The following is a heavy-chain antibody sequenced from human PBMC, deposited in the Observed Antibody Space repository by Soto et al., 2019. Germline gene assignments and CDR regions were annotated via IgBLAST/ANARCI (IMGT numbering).Heavy chain of an antibody. V-gene: IGHV3-23*01. D-gene: IGHD4-4*01. CDR3: AKDLGRGLQYTDVNYYYGMDV. J-gene: IGHJ6*02. CDR2: ISGSGGST. Sequence: PGGSLRLSCAAPGFTFSSYAMSWVRQAPGKGLEWVSAISGSGGSTYYADSVKGRFTISRDNSKNTLYLQMNSLRAEDTPLFYFAKDLGRGLQYTDVNYYYGMDVWGQGT. CDR1: GFTFSSYA.